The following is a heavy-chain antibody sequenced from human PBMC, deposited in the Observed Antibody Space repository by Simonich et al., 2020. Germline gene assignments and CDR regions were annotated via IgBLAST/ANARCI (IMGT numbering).Heavy chain of an antibody. V-gene: IGHV3-48*03. J-gene: IGHJ3*02. Sequence: QPGGSLRLSCAASGFTFSSYEMNWVRQAPGKGLEWVSYISSSGSTIYYADSVKGRFTISRDNAKNTLYLQMNSLRAEDTAVYYCARDYSNYDAFDIWGQGTMVTVSS. CDR2: ISSSGSTI. D-gene: IGHD4-4*01. CDR1: GFTFSSYE. CDR3: ARDYSNYDAFDI.